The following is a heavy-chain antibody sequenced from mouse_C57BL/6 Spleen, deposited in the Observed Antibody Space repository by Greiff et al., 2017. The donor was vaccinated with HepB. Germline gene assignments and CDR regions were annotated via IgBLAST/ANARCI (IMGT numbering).Heavy chain of an antibody. CDR1: GFTFSSYG. CDR2: ISSGGSYT. CDR3: ARGGNFDY. V-gene: IGHV5-6*02. Sequence: EVNLVESGGDLVKPGGSLKLSCAASGFTFSSYGMSWVRQTPDKRLEWVATISSGGSYTYYPDSVKGRFTISRDNAKNTLYLQMSSLKSEDTAMYYCARGGNFDYWGQGTTLTVSS. J-gene: IGHJ2*01.